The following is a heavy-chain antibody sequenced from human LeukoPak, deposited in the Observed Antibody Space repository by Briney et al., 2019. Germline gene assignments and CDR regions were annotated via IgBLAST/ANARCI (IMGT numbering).Heavy chain of an antibody. V-gene: IGHV3-30*02. CDR1: GFTFSSYG. J-gene: IGHJ5*02. D-gene: IGHD3-16*02. CDR2: IRYDGSNK. CDR3: AKGRGDYVWGSYRPNWFDP. Sequence: GGSLRLSCAASGFTFSSYGMHWVRQAPGKGLEWVAFIRYDGSNKYYADSVKGRFTISRDNSKNTLHLQMNSLRAEGTAVYYCAKGRGDYVWGSYRPNWFDPWGQGTLVTVSS.